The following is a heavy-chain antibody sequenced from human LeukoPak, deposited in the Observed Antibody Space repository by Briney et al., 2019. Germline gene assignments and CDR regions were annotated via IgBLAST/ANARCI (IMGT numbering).Heavy chain of an antibody. V-gene: IGHV3-30*03. CDR3: ASSLLATMGPLFY. D-gene: IGHD5-24*01. J-gene: IGHJ4*02. CDR1: GFTFRTYS. Sequence: GGSLRLSCAASGFTFRTYSIHWVRQAPGKGLEWVTVVSADGRTQLYSDSVKGRFTISRDNSLNTLYLQMDSLRADDTAVYYCASSLLATMGPLFYWGLGALVTVSS. CDR2: VSADGRTQ.